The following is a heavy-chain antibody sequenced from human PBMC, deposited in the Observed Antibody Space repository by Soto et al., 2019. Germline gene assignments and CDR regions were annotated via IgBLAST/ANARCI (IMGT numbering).Heavy chain of an antibody. J-gene: IGHJ4*02. CDR2: VSAYNGNT. CDR3: ARQIYDSDTGPNFQYDFDA. Sequence: ASVKVSCKASGYTFTSYGISWVRQAPGQGLEWMGWVSAYNGNTNYAQKLQGRVTMTTDTSTSTAYMELRSLRASDTAMYYCARQIYDSDTGPNFQYDFDAWGQGTPVTVSS. V-gene: IGHV1-18*04. CDR1: GYTFTSYG. D-gene: IGHD3-22*01.